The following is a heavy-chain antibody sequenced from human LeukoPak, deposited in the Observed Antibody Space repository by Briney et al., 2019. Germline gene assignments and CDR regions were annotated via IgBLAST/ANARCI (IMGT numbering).Heavy chain of an antibody. CDR1: GGTFSSYA. J-gene: IGHJ4*02. D-gene: IGHD3-22*01. CDR3: ARESYSSGYSIDY. Sequence: ASVKVSCKASGGTFSSYAISWVRQAPGQGLEWMGGIIPIFGTANYAQKFQGRVTITTDESTSTAYMELSSQRSEDTAVHYCARESYSSGYSIDYWGQGTLVTVSS. CDR2: IIPIFGTA. V-gene: IGHV1-69*05.